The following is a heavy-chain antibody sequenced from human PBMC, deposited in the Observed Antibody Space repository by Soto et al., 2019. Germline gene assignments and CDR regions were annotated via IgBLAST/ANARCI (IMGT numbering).Heavy chain of an antibody. CDR2: IYSGTNT. CDR3: ARASDLLHAYFGMDV. J-gene: IGHJ6*02. Sequence: GGSLRLSCAASGISISSSYMSWGRQAPGKGLEWVSLIYSGTNTYYEASVKGRFTISRDNSKSTLYLQMNRLRAEDTAVYYCARASDLLHAYFGMDVWGQGTTVTVSS. CDR1: GISISSSY. D-gene: IGHD3-3*01. V-gene: IGHV3-53*01.